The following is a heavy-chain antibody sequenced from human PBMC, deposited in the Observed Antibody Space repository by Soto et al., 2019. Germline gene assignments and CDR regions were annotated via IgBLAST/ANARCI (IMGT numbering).Heavy chain of an antibody. Sequence: GGSLRLSCAASGFTFSSYAMSWVRQAPGKGLEWVSGISGSGGSTYYADSVKGRFTISRDNSRNTLYLQMNSLRAEDTAVYYCAKDHDELRFLEWLPRSSDYWGQGTLVTVSS. CDR3: AKDHDELRFLEWLPRSSDY. J-gene: IGHJ4*02. CDR2: ISGSGGST. D-gene: IGHD3-3*01. V-gene: IGHV3-23*01. CDR1: GFTFSSYA.